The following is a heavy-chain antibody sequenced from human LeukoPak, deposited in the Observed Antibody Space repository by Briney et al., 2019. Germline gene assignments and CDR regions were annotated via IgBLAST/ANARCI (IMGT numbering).Heavy chain of an antibody. Sequence: SETLSLTCTVSGGSISSYYWSWIRQPPGKGLEWIGYIHYSGSTNYNPSLKSRVTISVDTSKNQFSLKLSSVTAADTAVYYCARATEPYYDFWSGYYPGGDWFDPWGQGTLVTVSS. CDR1: GGSISSYY. CDR2: IHYSGST. CDR3: ARATEPYYDFWSGYYPGGDWFDP. V-gene: IGHV4-59*01. D-gene: IGHD3-3*01. J-gene: IGHJ5*02.